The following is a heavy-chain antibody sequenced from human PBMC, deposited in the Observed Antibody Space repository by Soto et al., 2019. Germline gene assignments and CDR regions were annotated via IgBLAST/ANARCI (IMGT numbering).Heavy chain of an antibody. J-gene: IGHJ5*02. Sequence: QVQLVQSGAEVKKPGSSVKVSCKASGVTFSSYAISWVRQAPGQGLEWMGGIIPIFGTANYAQKFQGRVKITADESTSTAYMGLSSLRSEDTALSYCARSRRLGYSDPRGNWFDPWGQGTLVTVSS. D-gene: IGHD5-18*01. V-gene: IGHV1-69*01. CDR2: IIPIFGTA. CDR1: GVTFSSYA. CDR3: ARSRRLGYSDPRGNWFDP.